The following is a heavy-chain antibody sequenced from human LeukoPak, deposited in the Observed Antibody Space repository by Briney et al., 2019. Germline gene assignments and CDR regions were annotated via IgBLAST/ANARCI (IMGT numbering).Heavy chain of an antibody. CDR3: ARDGGYSGSYWTSDY. J-gene: IGHJ4*02. D-gene: IGHD1-26*01. CDR1: GFTFSSYA. Sequence: GGSLRLSCAASGFTFSSYAMSWVRQAPGKGLEWVSAISGSGGSTYYADSVKGRFTISRDNSKNTLYLQMGSLRAEDMAVYYCARDGGYSGSYWTSDYWGQGTLVTVSS. CDR2: ISGSGGST. V-gene: IGHV3-23*01.